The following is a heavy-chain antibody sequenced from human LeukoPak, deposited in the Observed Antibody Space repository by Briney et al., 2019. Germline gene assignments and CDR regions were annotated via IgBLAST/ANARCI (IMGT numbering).Heavy chain of an antibody. J-gene: IGHJ4*02. D-gene: IGHD5-24*01. V-gene: IGHV3-23*01. CDR2: ISGSGGST. CDR3: ANLDDGYNSDY. Sequence: GGSLRLSCAASGFTFSSYGMSWVRQAPGKGLEWVSAISGSGGSTYYADSVKGRFTISRDNSKNTLYLQMNSLRAEDTAVYYCANLDDGYNSDYWGQGTLVTVSS. CDR1: GFTFSSYG.